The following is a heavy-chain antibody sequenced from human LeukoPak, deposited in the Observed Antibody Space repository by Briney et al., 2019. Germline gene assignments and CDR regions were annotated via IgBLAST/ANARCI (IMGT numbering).Heavy chain of an antibody. V-gene: IGHV3-30*02. CDR3: AKGDTLLWYGDHRGGWFDP. CDR2: IRYDGSNK. D-gene: IGHD3-10*01. J-gene: IGHJ5*02. Sequence: GGSLRLSCAASGFTFSSYGMHWVRQVPGKGPEWVAFIRYDGSNKYYANSVKGRFTISRDNSKNTLYLQMNSLRAEDTAVYYCAKGDTLLWYGDHRGGWFDPWGQGTLVTVSS. CDR1: GFTFSSYG.